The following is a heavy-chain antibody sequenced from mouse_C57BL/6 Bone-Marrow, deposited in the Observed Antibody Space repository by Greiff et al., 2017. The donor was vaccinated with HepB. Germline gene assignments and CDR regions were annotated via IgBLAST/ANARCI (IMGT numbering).Heavy chain of an antibody. CDR2: IWTGGGT. Sequence: VKLVESGPGLVAPSQSLSITCTVSGFSLTSYAISWVRQPPGKGLEWLGVIWTGGGTNYNSALKSRLSISKDNSKSQVFLKMNSLQTDDTARYYCARNWEAAQATEWFAYWGQGTLVTVSA. CDR3: ARNWEAAQATEWFAY. CDR1: GFSLTSYA. D-gene: IGHD3-2*02. J-gene: IGHJ3*01. V-gene: IGHV2-9-1*01.